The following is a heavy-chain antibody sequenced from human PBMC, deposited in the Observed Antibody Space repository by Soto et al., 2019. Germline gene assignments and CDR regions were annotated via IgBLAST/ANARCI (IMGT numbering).Heavy chain of an antibody. Sequence: ASVKVSCKASGYTFTGDYMHWVRQAPGQGLEWKGWINPNSGGTNYAQKFQGWVTMTRDTSISTAYMELSRLRSDDTAVYYCARGRHSSGRYNFWVQETLVNVSS. D-gene: IGHD6-19*01. CDR3: ARGRHSSGRYNF. CDR1: GYTFTGDY. V-gene: IGHV1-2*04. CDR2: INPNSGGT. J-gene: IGHJ4*02.